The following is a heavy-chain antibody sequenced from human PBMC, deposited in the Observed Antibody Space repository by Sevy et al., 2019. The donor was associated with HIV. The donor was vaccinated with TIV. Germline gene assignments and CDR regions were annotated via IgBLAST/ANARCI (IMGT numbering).Heavy chain of an antibody. CDR2: INPNSGGT. CDR3: ARDLPLFGELISGLDP. CDR1: GYTFTGYY. Sequence: ASVKVSCKASGYTFTGYYMHWVRQAPGQGLEWMGWINPNSGGTNYAQKFQGRVTMTRDTSISTAYMGLSRLRSDDTAVYYCARDLPLFGELISGLDPWGQGTLVTVSS. V-gene: IGHV1-2*02. D-gene: IGHD3-10*02. J-gene: IGHJ5*02.